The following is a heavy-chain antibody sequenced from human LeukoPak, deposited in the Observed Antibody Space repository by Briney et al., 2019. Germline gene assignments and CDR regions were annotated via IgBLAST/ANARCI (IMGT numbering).Heavy chain of an antibody. D-gene: IGHD2-21*01. V-gene: IGHV3-30*18. CDR3: AKDFIAHTIVVVIATDY. CDR2: ISYDGSDK. CDR1: GFTFSTYG. Sequence: PGRSLRLSCEASGFTFSTYGMHWVRQAPGKGLEWVALISYDGSDKNYADSVKGRFTISRDNSKSTLYLQMDSLRGDDAAVYYCAKDFIAHTIVVVIATDYWGQGTLVTVSS. J-gene: IGHJ4*02.